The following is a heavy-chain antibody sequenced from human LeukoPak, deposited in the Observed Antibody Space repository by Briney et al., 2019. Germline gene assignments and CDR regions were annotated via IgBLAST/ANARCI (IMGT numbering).Heavy chain of an antibody. Sequence: GGSLRLSRAVSGLTFRRYALSWVPQAPGKGLVCVSALRGSGCSTHCADSPKGRLTISRDNSKNTLYLQMNSLRAEDTALYYCASPLYDYVWGSYRYWGQGTLVTVSS. CDR1: GLTFRRYA. CDR2: LRGSGCST. V-gene: IGHV3-23*01. J-gene: IGHJ4*02. D-gene: IGHD3-16*02. CDR3: ASPLYDYVWGSYRY.